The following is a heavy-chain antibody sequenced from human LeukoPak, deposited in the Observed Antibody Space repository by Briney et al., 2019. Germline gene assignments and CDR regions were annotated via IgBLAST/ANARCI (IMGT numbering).Heavy chain of an antibody. CDR1: GGSFSGYY. D-gene: IGHD3-22*01. CDR2: INHSGST. Sequence: KPSETLSLTCAVYGGSFSGYYWSWIRQPPGKGLEWIGEINHSGSTNYNPSLKSRVTISVDTSKNQFSLKLSSVTAADTAVYYCARGRYDSSGYYLFFDYWGQGTLVTVSS. CDR3: ARGRYDSSGYYLFFDY. V-gene: IGHV4-34*01. J-gene: IGHJ4*02.